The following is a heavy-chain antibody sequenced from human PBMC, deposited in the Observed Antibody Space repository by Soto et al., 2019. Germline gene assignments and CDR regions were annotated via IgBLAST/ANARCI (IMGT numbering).Heavy chain of an antibody. CDR2: MNPNSGNT. CDR3: ARGPYSSSWYQVNWFDP. Sequence: AASVKVSCKASGYTFTSYDINWVRQATGQGLEWMGWMNPNSGNTGYAQKFQGRVTMTRNTSISTAYMELSSLRSEDTAVYYCARGPYSSSWYQVNWFDPWGQGTLVTVSS. V-gene: IGHV1-8*01. CDR1: GYTFTSYD. J-gene: IGHJ5*02. D-gene: IGHD6-13*01.